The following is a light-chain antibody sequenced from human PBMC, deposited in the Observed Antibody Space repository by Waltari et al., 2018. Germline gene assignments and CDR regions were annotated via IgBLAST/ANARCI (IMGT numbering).Light chain of an antibody. V-gene: IGKV3-11*01. CDR2: DAS. Sequence: EIVLTQFPATLSLSPGEIATLSCRASQSVSNYLAWYQKKTGQAPRLLIYDASKRATVIPARFSGSGSGTDFTLTISSLEPEDFAVYYCQQRANWQLTFGGGTKVEIK. CDR3: QQRANWQLT. J-gene: IGKJ4*01. CDR1: QSVSNY.